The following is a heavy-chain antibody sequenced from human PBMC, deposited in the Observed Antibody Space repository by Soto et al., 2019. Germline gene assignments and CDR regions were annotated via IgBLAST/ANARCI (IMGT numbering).Heavy chain of an antibody. J-gene: IGHJ4*02. V-gene: IGHV1-69*13. D-gene: IGHD3-22*01. Sequence: ASVKVSCKASGGTLSSYAISWVRQAPGQGLEWIGGVIPIFGTSNYAQKFQGRVTITADESTSTAYMELSSLRSEDTAVYYCARGDYYDSSGYLYWGQGTLVTVSS. CDR1: GGTLSSYA. CDR3: ARGDYYDSSGYLY. CDR2: VIPIFGTS.